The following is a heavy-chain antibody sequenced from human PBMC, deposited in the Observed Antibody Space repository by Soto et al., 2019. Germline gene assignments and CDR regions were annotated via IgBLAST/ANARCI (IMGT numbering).Heavy chain of an antibody. CDR2: IYSGGST. CDR1: GFTVSSNY. V-gene: IGHV3-53*01. Sequence: GGSLRLSCAASGFTVSSNYMSWVRQAPGKGLEWVSVIYSGGSTYYADSVKGRFTISRDNSRNTLYLQMNSLRAEDTAVYYCARAYCSGGSCYPDAFDIWGQATMVTVS. CDR3: ARAYCSGGSCYPDAFDI. J-gene: IGHJ3*02. D-gene: IGHD2-15*01.